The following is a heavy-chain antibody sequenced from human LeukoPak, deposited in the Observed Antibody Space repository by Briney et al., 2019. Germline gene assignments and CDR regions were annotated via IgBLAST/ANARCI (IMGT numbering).Heavy chain of an antibody. CDR1: GFTFSNYNI. V-gene: IGHV4-4*02. CDR3: ATVGFNYYGLDV. D-gene: IGHD3-10*01. J-gene: IGHJ6*02. Sequence: PGGSLRLSCAASGFTFSNYNINWVRQAPGKGLEWIGEIYHTGSTNYNPSLKSRVTISVDKSKNQFSLKLSSVTAADTAVYYCATVGFNYYGLDVWGQGTTVTVSS. CDR2: IYHTGST.